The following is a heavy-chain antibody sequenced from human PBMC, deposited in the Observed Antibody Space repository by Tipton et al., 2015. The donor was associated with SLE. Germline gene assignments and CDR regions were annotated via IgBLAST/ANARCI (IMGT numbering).Heavy chain of an antibody. D-gene: IGHD3-3*01. J-gene: IGHJ4*02. Sequence: TLSLTCTVSGVSISSGNYYWSWIRQPAGKGLEWIGRFYTSGSTKYNPSLKSRVTISSDTSKNQVSLKLTSVSAADTAVYYCAGYYDFSSAYLTFWGQGTLVTVSS. CDR1: GVSISSGNYY. V-gene: IGHV4-61*02. CDR2: FYTSGST. CDR3: AGYYDFSSAYLTF.